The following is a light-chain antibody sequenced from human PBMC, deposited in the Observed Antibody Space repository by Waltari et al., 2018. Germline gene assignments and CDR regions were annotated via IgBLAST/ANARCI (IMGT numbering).Light chain of an antibody. CDR1: QSVSSTY. CDR2: GAS. Sequence: EVVLTQSPVTLSLSPGERATLSCRASQSVSSTYLAWYQKKAGLPPRLLIFGASIRATGIPDMFSGSGSVTEFTLTIDRLEPEDSAVYYCHQYGTSPRTFGQGTKVEIK. CDR3: HQYGTSPRT. J-gene: IGKJ1*01. V-gene: IGKV3-20*01.